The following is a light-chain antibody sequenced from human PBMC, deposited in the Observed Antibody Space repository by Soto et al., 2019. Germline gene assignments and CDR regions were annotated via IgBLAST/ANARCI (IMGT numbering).Light chain of an antibody. CDR1: QSVSSN. Sequence: EIVMTQSPATLSVSPGERATLSCRASQSVSSNLAWYQQKPGQAPRLLISGVSNRATGTPDRFSGSGSGTDFTLTISLEPEDFAVFYCHQYGISPPTFGPGTKVDIK. V-gene: IGKV3-20*01. CDR2: GVS. CDR3: HQYGISPPT. J-gene: IGKJ1*01.